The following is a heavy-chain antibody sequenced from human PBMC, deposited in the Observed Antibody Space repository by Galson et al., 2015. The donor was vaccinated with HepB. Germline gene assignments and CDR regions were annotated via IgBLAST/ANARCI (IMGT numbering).Heavy chain of an antibody. CDR2: INPSGGST. D-gene: IGHD5-12*01. CDR1: GYTFTSYY. CDR3: ARDMSGYDPIGYYYYGMDV. J-gene: IGHJ6*02. V-gene: IGHV1-46*04. Sequence: SVKVSCKASGYTFTSYYMHWVRQAPGQGLEWMGIINPSGGSTSYAQKLQGRVTMTRDTSTSTVYMELSSLRSEGTAVYYCARDMSGYDPIGYYYYGMDVWGQGTTVTVSS.